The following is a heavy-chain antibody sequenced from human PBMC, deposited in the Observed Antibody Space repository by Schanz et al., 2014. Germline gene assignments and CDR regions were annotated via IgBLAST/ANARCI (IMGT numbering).Heavy chain of an antibody. CDR1: GFVFGDYY. J-gene: IGHJ4*02. CDR3: AASSGWHPSTDY. Sequence: VQLLESGGGLVQPGGSLRLSCAAFGFVFGDYYMTWIRQAPGKGLEWLSYISDSGTYTNYADSVKGRFTISRDNAKSSLYLQMNSLRVEDTAVYYCAASSGWHPSTDYWGQGTLVTVSS. CDR2: ISDSGTYT. V-gene: IGHV3-11*03. D-gene: IGHD6-19*01.